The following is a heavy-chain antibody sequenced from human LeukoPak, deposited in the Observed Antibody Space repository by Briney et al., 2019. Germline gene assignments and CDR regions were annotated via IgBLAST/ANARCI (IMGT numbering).Heavy chain of an antibody. Sequence: PSETLSLTCTVSGGSISSYYWSWIRQPPGKGLEWIGYIYYSGSTNYSPSLKSRVTISVDTSKTQFSLRLSSVTAADTAIYYCARRSISSWYYFDYWGQGTLVTVSS. CDR3: ARRSISSWYYFDY. D-gene: IGHD6-13*01. V-gene: IGHV4-59*08. J-gene: IGHJ4*02. CDR2: IYYSGST. CDR1: GGSISSYY.